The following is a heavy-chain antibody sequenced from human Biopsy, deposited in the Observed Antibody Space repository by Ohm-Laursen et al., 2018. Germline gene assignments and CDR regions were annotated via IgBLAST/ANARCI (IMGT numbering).Heavy chain of an antibody. Sequence: TLSLTCVVFGRTFSDYRWTWIRQPPGKGLERIGQINQSGSTNYNPSLKSRVTISADASKYEFSLRLTSVTAADTAVYFCGNEVYGRDYWGLGARVTVSS. V-gene: IGHV4-34*08. CDR3: GNEVYGRDY. CDR1: GRTFSDYR. D-gene: IGHD4-17*01. CDR2: INQSGST. J-gene: IGHJ4*02.